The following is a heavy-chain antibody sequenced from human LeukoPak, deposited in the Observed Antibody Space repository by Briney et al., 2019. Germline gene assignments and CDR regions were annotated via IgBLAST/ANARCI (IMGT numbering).Heavy chain of an antibody. Sequence: GGSLRLSCAASGFTFSSYWMSWVRQAPGKGLEWVANIKQDGSEKYYVDSVKGRFTISRDNAKNTLYLQMNSLRAEDTAVYYCARDGPDIVVVPAALNLPNWGQGTLVTVSS. J-gene: IGHJ4*02. V-gene: IGHV3-7*01. CDR3: ARDGPDIVVVPAALNLPN. CDR2: IKQDGSEK. D-gene: IGHD2-2*01. CDR1: GFTFSSYW.